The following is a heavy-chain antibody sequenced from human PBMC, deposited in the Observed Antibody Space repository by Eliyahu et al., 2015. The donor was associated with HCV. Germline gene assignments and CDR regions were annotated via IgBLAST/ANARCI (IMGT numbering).Heavy chain of an antibody. J-gene: IGHJ4*02. D-gene: IGHD6-6*01. CDR3: GKRFIPSSGLTPLDS. V-gene: IGHV3-23*01. CDR1: GVTFSXYA. CDR2: ISASGGNT. Sequence: EVQLLESGGGLVXPGGSLRLSXTGSGVTFSXYAMSWVRQAXGKGLEWVSGISASGGNTYYVDSVRGRFTISRDNFNNTLYLQMNSLQDEDTAVYYCGKRFIPSSGLTPLDSWGQGTLVTVSS.